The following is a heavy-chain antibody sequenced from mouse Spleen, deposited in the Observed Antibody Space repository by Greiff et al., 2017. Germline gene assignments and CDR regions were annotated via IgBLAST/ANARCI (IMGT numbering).Heavy chain of an antibody. J-gene: IGHJ1*01. CDR3: TTRSTTAHWYFDV. Sequence: EVQLQQSGAELVRPGASVKLSCTASGFNIKDYYMHWVKQRPEQGLEWIGRIDPEDGDTEYAPKFQGKATMTADTSSNTAYLQLSSLTSEDTAVYYCTTRSTTAHWYFDVWGAGTTVTVSS. D-gene: IGHD1-2*01. CDR2: IDPEDGDT. V-gene: IGHV14-1*01. CDR1: GFNIKDYY.